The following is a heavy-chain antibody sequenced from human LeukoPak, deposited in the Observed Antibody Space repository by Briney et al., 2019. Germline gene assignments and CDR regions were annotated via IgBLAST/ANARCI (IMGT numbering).Heavy chain of an antibody. V-gene: IGHV3-23*01. CDR1: GFTYSNYA. D-gene: IGHD3-10*01. CDR3: ANTVRGAPFDAFDI. Sequence: PGGSLRLSCAASGFTYSNYAMSWVRQAPGKGLEWVSGISGRGDITVYADSVRGRFTISRDNSKNTLYLQMSSLRAEDTAVYFCANTVRGAPFDAFDIWGQGTMVTVSS. J-gene: IGHJ3*02. CDR2: ISGRGDIT.